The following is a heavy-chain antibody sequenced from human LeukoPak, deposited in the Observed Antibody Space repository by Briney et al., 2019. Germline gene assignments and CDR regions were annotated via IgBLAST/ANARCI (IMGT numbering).Heavy chain of an antibody. CDR2: IKHDESEK. J-gene: IGHJ4*02. D-gene: IGHD3-16*01. Sequence: GGSLRLSCAASGFSFISDWMDWVRQAPWKGLEWVANIKHDESEKNYLDSVKGRFTISRDNAQNSLYLQMNGLRVEDTAVYYCTRRLDDWGQGTLVTVSS. V-gene: IGHV3-7*01. CDR1: GFSFISDW. CDR3: TRRLDD.